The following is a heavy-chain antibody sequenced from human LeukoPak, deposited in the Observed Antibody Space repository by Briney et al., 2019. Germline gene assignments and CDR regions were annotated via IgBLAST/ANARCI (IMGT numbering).Heavy chain of an antibody. CDR3: ARHTYYYGSGSYPYYFDL. V-gene: IGHV4-39*01. J-gene: IGHJ4*02. CDR2: IYYSGST. Sequence: SETLSLTCTVSGGSISSYYWGWIRQPPGKGLEWIGSIYYSGSTYYNPSLKSRVAISVDTSKNQFSLKLSSVTAADTAVYYCARHTYYYGSGSYPYYFDLWGQGTLVTVSS. CDR1: GGSISSYY. D-gene: IGHD3-10*01.